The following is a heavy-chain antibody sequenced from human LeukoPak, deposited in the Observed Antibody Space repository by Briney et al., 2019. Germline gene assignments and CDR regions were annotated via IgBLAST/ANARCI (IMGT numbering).Heavy chain of an antibody. CDR2: INWNGGST. CDR1: GFTFDDYG. V-gene: IGHV3-20*04. J-gene: IGHJ6*03. CDR3: ARRSGSYSYYYYYMDV. D-gene: IGHD1-26*01. Sequence: GGSLRLSCAASGFTFDDYGMSWVRQAPEEGLEWVSGINWNGGSTGYADSVKGRFTISRDNAKNSLYLQMNSLRAEDTALYYCARRSGSYSYYYYYMDVWGKGTTVTASS.